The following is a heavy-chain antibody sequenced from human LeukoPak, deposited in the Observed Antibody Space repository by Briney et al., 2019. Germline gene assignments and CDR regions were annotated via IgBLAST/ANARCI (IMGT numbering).Heavy chain of an antibody. V-gene: IGHV3-74*01. D-gene: IGHD3-22*01. CDR2: INTDGRST. Sequence: GGSLRLSCAASGFTFSNYWMHWVRQAPGKGLVWLSRINTDGRSTSYADSVKGRFTTSRDNAKNTLYLQMNSLRAEDTAVYYCARNYYDSSGYSPIGYYFDYWGQGTLVTVSS. CDR1: GFTFSNYW. J-gene: IGHJ4*02. CDR3: ARNYYDSSGYSPIGYYFDY.